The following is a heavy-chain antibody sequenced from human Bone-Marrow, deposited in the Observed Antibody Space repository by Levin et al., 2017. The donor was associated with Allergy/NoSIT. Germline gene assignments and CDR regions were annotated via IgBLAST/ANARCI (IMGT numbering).Heavy chain of an antibody. D-gene: IGHD2-2*01. V-gene: IGHV3-15*01. Sequence: KPGGSLRLSCAASGFTFSKAWMRWVRQAPGKGLEWVGLIKSKTDGETTDYAAPVKGRFTISRDDSKNTVYLQMNSLKTEDTAVYYCATDWGGTGCYGGALDIWGQGTMVTVSS. CDR3: ATDWGGTGCYGGALDI. CDR1: GFTFSKAW. J-gene: IGHJ3*02. CDR2: IKSKTDGETT.